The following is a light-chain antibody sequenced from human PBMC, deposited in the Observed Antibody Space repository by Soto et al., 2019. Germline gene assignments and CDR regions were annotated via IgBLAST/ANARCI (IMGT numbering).Light chain of an antibody. CDR3: QHSG. CDR1: QGISRA. J-gene: IGKJ5*01. Sequence: AIQLTQSPSSLSASVGDRVTITCRASQGISRALAWYQQKPGKAPKLLIYDASSLESGVPSRFSGSGSGTDFTRTISSLQPEDFSTYYCQHSGFGQGTRLEIK. CDR2: DAS. V-gene: IGKV1-13*02.